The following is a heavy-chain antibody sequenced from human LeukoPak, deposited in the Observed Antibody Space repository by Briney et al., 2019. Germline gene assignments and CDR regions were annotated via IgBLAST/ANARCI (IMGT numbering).Heavy chain of an antibody. CDR3: ARDYGSGSYGYGMDV. CDR1: GFTFSSYS. Sequence: PGGSLRLSCAASGFTFSSYSMNWVRQAPGKGLEWVSSISSSSNYIYYADSVKGRFTISRDNAKNSLYLQMNSLRAEDTAVYYCARDYGSGSYGYGMDVWGQGTTVTVSS. J-gene: IGHJ6*02. CDR2: ISSSSNYI. D-gene: IGHD3-10*01. V-gene: IGHV3-21*01.